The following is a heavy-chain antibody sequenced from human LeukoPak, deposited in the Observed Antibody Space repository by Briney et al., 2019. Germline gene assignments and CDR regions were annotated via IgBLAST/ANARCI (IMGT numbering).Heavy chain of an antibody. CDR3: VKDQEYSYDY. CDR1: GFTFTDYA. D-gene: IGHD5-18*01. V-gene: IGHV3-64D*06. Sequence: GGSLSLSCSASGFTFTDYAMHWVRQAAGKGLEYVSTISIDGRSKYYADSGKGRFTISRDNSKNTLSLQMSSLRTDDTAIYYCVKDQEYSYDYWGQGTLVTVSS. J-gene: IGHJ4*02. CDR2: ISIDGRSK.